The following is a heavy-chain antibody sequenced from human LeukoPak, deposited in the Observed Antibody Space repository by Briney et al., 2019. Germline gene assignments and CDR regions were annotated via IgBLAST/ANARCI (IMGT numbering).Heavy chain of an antibody. Sequence: GGSLRLSCAASGFTFSSSAMSWVRQAPDKGLEWVAVISDDGSKGYYADSVKGRFTISRENSKNVLYLQMSSLRAEDTAVYYCAKDYNRGLPDYWGQGTLVIVSS. CDR2: ISDDGSKG. V-gene: IGHV3-30*18. D-gene: IGHD2-21*01. J-gene: IGHJ4*02. CDR1: GFTFSSSA. CDR3: AKDYNRGLPDY.